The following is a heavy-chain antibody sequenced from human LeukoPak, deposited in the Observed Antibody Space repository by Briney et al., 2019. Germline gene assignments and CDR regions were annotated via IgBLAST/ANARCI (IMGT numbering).Heavy chain of an antibody. D-gene: IGHD3-10*01. Sequence: ASVKVSCKASGYTFTSYGISWVRQAPGQGLEWVGWISAYNGNTNYAQKLQGRVTMTTDTSTSTAYMELRSLRSDDTAVYYCARDEYYYGSGSYYNVYDYYYYYGMDVWGQGTTVTVSS. CDR3: ARDEYYYGSGSYYNVYDYYYYYGMDV. J-gene: IGHJ6*02. V-gene: IGHV1-18*01. CDR1: GYTFTSYG. CDR2: ISAYNGNT.